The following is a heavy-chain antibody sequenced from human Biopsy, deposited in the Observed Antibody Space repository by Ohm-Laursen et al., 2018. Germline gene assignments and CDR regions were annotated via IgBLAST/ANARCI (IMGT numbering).Heavy chain of an antibody. CDR3: SGRGSGGRSFDH. J-gene: IGHJ4*02. V-gene: IGHV4-59*08. D-gene: IGHD2-15*01. Sequence: SETLSLTCTVSGGSISSFYWTWIRQPPGKGPEWIGDISDSGRTNYKPSLKSRVIISVHTSKNQFSLNLSSVTAADTAVYYCSGRGSGGRSFDHWGQGTLVTVSS. CDR1: GGSISSFY. CDR2: ISDSGRT.